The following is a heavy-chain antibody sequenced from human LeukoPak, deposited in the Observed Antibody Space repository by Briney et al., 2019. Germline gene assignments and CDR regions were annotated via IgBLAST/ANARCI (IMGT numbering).Heavy chain of an antibody. Sequence: GASVTVSCRASGYTFTGYYMHWIRQAPGQGLEWMGWINPNSGRTNYAQKFQGRVTMTSDTPISTAYMDLSRLRSDDTALYYCARGTYYDSSAYSGVRLFDYWGQGTLVTVSS. CDR3: ARGTYYDSSAYSGVRLFDY. CDR1: GYTFTGYY. J-gene: IGHJ4*02. V-gene: IGHV1-2*02. D-gene: IGHD3-22*01. CDR2: INPNSGRT.